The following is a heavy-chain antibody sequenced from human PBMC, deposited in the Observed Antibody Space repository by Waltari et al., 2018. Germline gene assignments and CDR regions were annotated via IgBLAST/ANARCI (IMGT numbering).Heavy chain of an antibody. CDR3: AKDAFGNTYLDF. Sequence: QVNLVESGGGVVTPGGSLRLSCAPSGFTFSNFGMHWVRQAPGKGLEWVALIWFDGSDKFYADSVRGRFTISRDNSARTLYLDMDSLRLDDTAMYYCAKDAFGNTYLDFWGQGTLVTVSS. CDR1: GFTFSNFG. J-gene: IGHJ4*02. D-gene: IGHD2-2*02. V-gene: IGHV3-30*02. CDR2: IWFDGSDK.